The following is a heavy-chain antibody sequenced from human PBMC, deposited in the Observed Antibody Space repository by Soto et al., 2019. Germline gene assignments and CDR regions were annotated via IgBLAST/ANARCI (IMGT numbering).Heavy chain of an antibody. CDR3: ASRPRGYSSTTCFREVGNYYGMDV. CDR2: IDPSDSYT. D-gene: IGHD2-2*01. J-gene: IGHJ6*02. V-gene: IGHV5-10-1*01. Sequence: EVQLVQSGAEVKKPGESLRISCKGSGYSFTSYWISWVRQMPGKGLEWMGRIDPSDSYTNYSPSFQGHVTISADKSISTAYLQWSSLKASDTAMEYCASRPRGYSSTTCFREVGNYYGMDVWGQGTTVTVSS. CDR1: GYSFTSYW.